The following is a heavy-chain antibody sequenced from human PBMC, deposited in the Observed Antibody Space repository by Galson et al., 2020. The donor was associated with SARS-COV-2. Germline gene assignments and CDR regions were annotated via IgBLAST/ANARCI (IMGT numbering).Heavy chain of an antibody. CDR2: ISGSGGST. J-gene: IGHJ6*03. CDR1: GLTFRRYA. V-gene: IGHV3-23*01. CDR3: AKAKPAFFGVEGHMDV. D-gene: IGHD3-3*01. Sequence: GGSLRLSCEASGLTFRRYAMSWVRQAPGKGLEWVSAISGSGGSTYYADSVKGRFTISRDNSKNTLYLQMNSLRAEDTAVYYCAKAKPAFFGVEGHMDVWGKGTTVTVSS.